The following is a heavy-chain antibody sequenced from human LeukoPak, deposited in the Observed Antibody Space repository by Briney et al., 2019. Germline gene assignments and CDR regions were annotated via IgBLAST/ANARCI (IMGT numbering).Heavy chain of an antibody. D-gene: IGHD6-13*01. Sequence: SETLSLTCTVSDASITYNYWSWIRQSPGKGLEWIGYIDYSGSTNYNPSFKSRVTMSVDTSKNQFSLKLSSVTAADTAVYFCARHGGSWTFDYWGQGTLVTVSS. CDR1: DASITYNY. CDR2: IDYSGST. CDR3: ARHGGSWTFDY. J-gene: IGHJ4*02. V-gene: IGHV4-59*08.